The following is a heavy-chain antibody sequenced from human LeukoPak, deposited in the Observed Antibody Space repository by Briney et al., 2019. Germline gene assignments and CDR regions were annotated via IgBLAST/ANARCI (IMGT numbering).Heavy chain of an antibody. CDR1: GFTFSSYS. J-gene: IGHJ4*02. CDR3: ARGISPGYSSQGYYFDY. Sequence: PGGSLRLSCAASGFTFSSYSMNWVRQAPGKGLEWVSSISSSSSYIYYADSVKGRFTISRDNAKNSLYLQMNSLRAEDTAVYYCARGISPGYSSQGYYFDYWGQGTLVTVSP. V-gene: IGHV3-21*01. D-gene: IGHD6-13*01. CDR2: ISSSSSYI.